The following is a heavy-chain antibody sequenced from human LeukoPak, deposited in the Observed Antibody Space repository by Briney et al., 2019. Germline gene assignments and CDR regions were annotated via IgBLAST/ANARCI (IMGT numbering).Heavy chain of an antibody. V-gene: IGHV3-21*01. D-gene: IGHD3-22*01. Sequence: PGGSLRLSCAASGFTFSSYAMSWVRQAPGKGLEWVSSISSSSSYIYYADSVKGRFTISRDNAKNSLYLQMNSLRAEDTAVYYCAREDYYDSSGSDYWGQGTLVTVSS. CDR3: AREDYYDSSGSDY. CDR1: GFTFSSYA. CDR2: ISSSSSYI. J-gene: IGHJ4*02.